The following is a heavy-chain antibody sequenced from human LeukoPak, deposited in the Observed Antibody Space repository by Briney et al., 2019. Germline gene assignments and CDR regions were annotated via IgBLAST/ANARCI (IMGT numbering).Heavy chain of an antibody. CDR2: IRSKAYGGTT. CDR1: GFTFGDYA. CDR3: TRDLDSSSWYRAFDI. V-gene: IGHV3-49*04. D-gene: IGHD6-13*01. Sequence: PGGSLRLSCTASGFTFGDYAMSWVRQAPGKGLEWVGFIRSKAYGGTTEYAASVKGRFTISRDDSKSIAYLQMNSLKTEDTAVYYCTRDLDSSSWYRAFDIWGQGTMVTVSS. J-gene: IGHJ3*02.